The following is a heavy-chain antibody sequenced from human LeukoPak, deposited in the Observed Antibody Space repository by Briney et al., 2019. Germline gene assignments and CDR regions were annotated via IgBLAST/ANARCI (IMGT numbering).Heavy chain of an antibody. CDR2: IPYDGSYK. Sequence: SLRLSCAASGLTFSSYAMSWVRQAPGKGLEWVAVIPYDGSYKFYADSVKGRFTISRDNSKNTLYLQMNSLRAEDTAVYYCARPGSSFDLYYYYGLDVWGQGTTVTVSS. CDR3: ARPGSSFDLYYYYGLDV. CDR1: GLTFSSYA. D-gene: IGHD6-13*01. V-gene: IGHV3-30-3*01. J-gene: IGHJ6*02.